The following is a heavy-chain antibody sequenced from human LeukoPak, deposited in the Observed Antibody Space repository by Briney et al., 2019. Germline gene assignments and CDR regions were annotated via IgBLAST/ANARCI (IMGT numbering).Heavy chain of an antibody. J-gene: IGHJ4*02. CDR1: GYTFTSYG. D-gene: IGHD2-15*01. Sequence: ASVKVSCKASGYTFTSYGISWVRQAPGQGLEWMGWISAYNGNTNYAQKLRGRVTMTTDTSTSTAYMELRSLRSDDTAVYYCARDSGYCSGGSCYFIWGQGTLVTVSS. CDR3: ARDSGYCSGGSCYFI. CDR2: ISAYNGNT. V-gene: IGHV1-18*01.